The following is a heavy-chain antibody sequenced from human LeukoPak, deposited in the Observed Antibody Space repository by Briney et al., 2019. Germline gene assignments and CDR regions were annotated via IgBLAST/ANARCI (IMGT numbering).Heavy chain of an antibody. D-gene: IGHD3-3*01. J-gene: IGHJ4*02. CDR2: IKLDGSEK. V-gene: IGHV3-7*03. CDR3: ARDQYDTWSRRGNFDS. CDR1: GFTFGKYC. Sequence: GGSLRLSCVVSGFTFGKYCMSWVRQAPGKGLEWVANIKLDGSEKNYVDSVKGRFTISRDNTKNSLYLQMNSLRAEDTAVFYCARDQYDTWSRRGNFDSWGQGTLVIVSS.